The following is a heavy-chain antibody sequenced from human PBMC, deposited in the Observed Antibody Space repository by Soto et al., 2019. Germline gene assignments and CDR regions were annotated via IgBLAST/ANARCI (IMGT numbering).Heavy chain of an antibody. J-gene: IGHJ3*02. CDR2: IYYSGST. V-gene: IGHV4-31*03. CDR1: GGSISSGGYY. Sequence: QVQLQESGPGLVKPSQTLSLTCTVSGGSISSGGYYWSWIRQHPGKGLEWIGYIYYSGSTYYNPYRKSRVTISDDTSTNQFSLKLRSVTAADTAVYYCASNPVWGSYRSFWDAFDIWGQGTMVTVSS. D-gene: IGHD3-16*02. CDR3: ASNPVWGSYRSFWDAFDI.